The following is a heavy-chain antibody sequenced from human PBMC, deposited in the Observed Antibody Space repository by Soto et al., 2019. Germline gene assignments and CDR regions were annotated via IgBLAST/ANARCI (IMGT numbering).Heavy chain of an antibody. CDR2: IYYSGST. V-gene: IGHV4-31*03. CDR1: GGSISSGGYY. Sequence: QVQLQESGPGLVKPSQTLSLTCTVSGGSISSGGYYWSWIRQHPGKGLEWIGYIYYSGSTYYNPSLKSRVTISLDTSKTPFSLTPSSLAAADAAVYSCARGDVDIVATIRAFSLWGQGTIVTVSS. D-gene: IGHD5-12*01. CDR3: ARGDVDIVATIRAFSL. J-gene: IGHJ3*01.